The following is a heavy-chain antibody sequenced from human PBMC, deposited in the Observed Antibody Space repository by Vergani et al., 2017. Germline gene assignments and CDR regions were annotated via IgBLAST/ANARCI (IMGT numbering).Heavy chain of an antibody. D-gene: IGHD6-13*01. CDR2: INPSGGST. CDR1: GYTFTSYY. Sequence: QVQLVQSGAEVKKPGASVKVSCKASGYTFTSYYMHWVRQAPGQGLEWMGIINPSGGSTSYAQKFQGRVTMTRDTSTSTVYMELSSLGSEDTAVYYCARDGRQQLVDDAFDIWGQGTMVTVSS. J-gene: IGHJ3*02. CDR3: ARDGRQQLVDDAFDI. V-gene: IGHV1-46*01.